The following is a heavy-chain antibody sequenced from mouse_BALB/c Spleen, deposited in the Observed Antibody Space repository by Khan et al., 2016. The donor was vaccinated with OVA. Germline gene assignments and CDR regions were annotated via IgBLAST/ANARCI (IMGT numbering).Heavy chain of an antibody. V-gene: IGHV5-15*02. CDR1: GFIFSDYG. Sequence: EVELVESGGGLVQPGGSRKLSCAASGFIFSDYGMAWVRQAPGKGPEWVAFISNLAYSIYYADTVTGRFTISRENAKTTLYLEMSSLRSEDTASYDCARSWAMDYWGQGTSVTVSS. J-gene: IGHJ4*01. CDR2: ISNLAYSI. CDR3: ARSWAMDY.